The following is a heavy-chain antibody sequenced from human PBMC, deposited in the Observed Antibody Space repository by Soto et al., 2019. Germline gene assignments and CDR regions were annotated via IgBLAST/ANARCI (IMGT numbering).Heavy chain of an antibody. CDR1: GASLSRYY. V-gene: IGHV4-4*07. J-gene: IGHJ5*02. Sequence: PSETLSLTCNVSGASLSRYYWSWIRQPPGKGLEWIGRIYATGDTDYNPSLKSRISMSVDMSKNQFSLKLSSVTAADTAVYYCARGSPSNDFWSGYSNWFDPWGQGTLVTVSS. CDR3: ARGSPSNDFWSGYSNWFDP. CDR2: IYATGDT. D-gene: IGHD3-3*01.